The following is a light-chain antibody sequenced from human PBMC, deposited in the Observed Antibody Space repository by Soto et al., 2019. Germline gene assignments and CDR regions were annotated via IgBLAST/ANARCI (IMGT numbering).Light chain of an antibody. CDR1: NTNIGTYQA. J-gene: IGLJ1*01. CDR2: EVS. Sequence: ALTQPASVSGSPGQSVTISCTGTNTNIGTYQAISWYQQHPGKAPKLILYEVSQRPSGVSDRFSGSKSGNTASLTISGLQAEDEADYHCCSYASSSTYVFGTGTKVTVL. V-gene: IGLV2-23*02. CDR3: CSYASSSTYV.